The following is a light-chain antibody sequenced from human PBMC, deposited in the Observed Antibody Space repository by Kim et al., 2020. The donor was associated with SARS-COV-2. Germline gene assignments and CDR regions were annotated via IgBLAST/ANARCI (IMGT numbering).Light chain of an antibody. CDR3: QQYGSSRYT. V-gene: IGKV3-20*01. J-gene: IGKJ2*01. Sequence: SPRERASLACRASQSVSNNYLGWYQQKPGQAPRLLIYGVSTRATGIPDRFSGRGSGTDFTLTISRLEPEDVAVYYCQQYGSSRYTFGQGTKVEI. CDR1: QSVSNNY. CDR2: GVS.